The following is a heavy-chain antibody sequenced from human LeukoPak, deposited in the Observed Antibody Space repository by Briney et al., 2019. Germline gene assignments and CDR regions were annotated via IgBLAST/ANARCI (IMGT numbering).Heavy chain of an antibody. Sequence: GASVKVSCKASGYTFTSYDINWVRQATGPGLEWMGWMNPNSGNTGYAQKFQGRVTMTRNTSISTAYMELSSLRSEDTAVYYCARVYSSSLTYYYYYYYMDVWGKGTTVTVSS. D-gene: IGHD6-6*01. CDR2: MNPNSGNT. CDR3: ARVYSSSLTYYYYYYYMDV. J-gene: IGHJ6*03. CDR1: GYTFTSYD. V-gene: IGHV1-8*01.